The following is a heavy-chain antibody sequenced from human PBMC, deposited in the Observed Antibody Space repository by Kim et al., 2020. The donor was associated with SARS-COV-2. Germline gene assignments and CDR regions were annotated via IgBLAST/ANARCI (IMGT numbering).Heavy chain of an antibody. CDR3: ARDFQWPTTSNLDY. D-gene: IGHD6-19*01. J-gene: IGHJ4*02. Sequence: GGSLRLSCAASGFTFSSHALHWVRQAPGKGLEWLAVMSYDGREKYYADSVKGRFTISRDNSKNTLYLHMTSLGPEDTAVYYCARDFQWPTTSNLDYWGRGTLVIVSS. CDR1: GFTFSSHA. V-gene: IGHV3-30*03. CDR2: MSYDGREK.